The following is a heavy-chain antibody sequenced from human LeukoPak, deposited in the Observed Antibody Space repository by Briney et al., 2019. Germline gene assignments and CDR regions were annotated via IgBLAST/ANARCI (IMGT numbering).Heavy chain of an antibody. CDR3: AKDITYYDSSGAADY. V-gene: IGHV3-23*01. J-gene: IGHJ4*02. CDR1: GFTFSSYA. D-gene: IGHD3-22*01. CDR2: ISGSGGST. Sequence: GGSLRLSCAASGFTFSSYAVSWVRQAPGKGLEWVSAISGSGGSTYYADSVKGRFTISRDNSKNSLYLQMNSLRTEDTALYYCAKDITYYDSSGAADYWGQGTLVTVSS.